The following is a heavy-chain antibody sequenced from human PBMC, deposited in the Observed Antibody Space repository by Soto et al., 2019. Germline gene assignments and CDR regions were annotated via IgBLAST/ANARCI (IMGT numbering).Heavy chain of an antibody. CDR2: ISYDGTNK. D-gene: IGHD6-19*01. CDR1: GFVFSAYA. J-gene: IGHJ4*01. CDR3: ARDPSPYTSGWYGIDF. Sequence: GGSLRLSCAASGFVFSAYAMLWVRQAPGKGLEWVAAISYDGTNKYYADSIKGRFTISRDNSANTLFLQVNSLRREDTAMYYCARDPSPYTSGWYGIDFWGQGTLVTVSS. V-gene: IGHV3-30*04.